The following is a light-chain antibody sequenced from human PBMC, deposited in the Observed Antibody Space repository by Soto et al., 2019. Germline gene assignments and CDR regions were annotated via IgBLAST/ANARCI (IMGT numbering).Light chain of an antibody. V-gene: IGKV3-20*01. CDR1: QSVSGTA. CDR3: QQYGNSPWT. J-gene: IGKJ1*01. Sequence: ETVLTQSPGTLSLSPGERATLSCRAGQSVSGTALAWYQQRPGQTPRLLIYGASTRATGIPDRFSGSGSRKDFTLIISRLKPEDFALYFCQQYGNSPWTFGQGTKVEIK. CDR2: GAS.